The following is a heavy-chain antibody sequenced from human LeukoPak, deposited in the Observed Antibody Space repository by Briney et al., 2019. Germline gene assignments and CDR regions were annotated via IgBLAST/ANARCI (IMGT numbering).Heavy chain of an antibody. CDR3: ARDGGSYLHPDAFDI. J-gene: IGHJ3*02. D-gene: IGHD1-26*01. V-gene: IGHV3-21*01. CDR1: GFTFSTYT. Sequence: GGSLRLSCAASGFTFSTYTMNWVRQAPGKGLEWVSSISSSSSYIYYADSVKGRFTISRDNAKNSLYLQMSSLRAEDTAVYYCARDGGSYLHPDAFDIWGQGTMVTVSS. CDR2: ISSSSSYI.